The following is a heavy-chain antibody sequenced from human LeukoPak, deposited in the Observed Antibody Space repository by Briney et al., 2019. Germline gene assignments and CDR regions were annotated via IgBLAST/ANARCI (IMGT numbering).Heavy chain of an antibody. V-gene: IGHV4-59*01. J-gene: IGHJ6*02. CDR1: GGSISSYY. CDR2: IYYSGST. Sequence: SGTLSLTCTVSGGSISSYYWSWIRQPPGKGLEWIGYIYYSGSTNYNPSLKSRVTISVDTSKNQFSLKLSSVTAADTAVYYCARTNYYDSSGYQGAGTYYYGMDVWGQGTTVTVSS. D-gene: IGHD3-22*01. CDR3: ARTNYYDSSGYQGAGTYYYGMDV.